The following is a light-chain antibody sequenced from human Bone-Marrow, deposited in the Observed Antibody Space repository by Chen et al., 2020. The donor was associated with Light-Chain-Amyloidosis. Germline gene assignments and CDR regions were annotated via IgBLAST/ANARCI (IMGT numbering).Light chain of an antibody. CDR1: SGSIATNY. Sequence: NFMLTQPHSVSESPGKTVIISCTRSSGSIATNYVQWYQQRPGSSPTTVIYEDDQRPSGVHDRFSGCIDSSSNCAYLSISGLKTEDEANYYRQCYQGSMQGLLGRGTKLTVL. CDR3: QCYQGSMQGL. V-gene: IGLV6-57*01. CDR2: EDD. J-gene: IGLJ2*01.